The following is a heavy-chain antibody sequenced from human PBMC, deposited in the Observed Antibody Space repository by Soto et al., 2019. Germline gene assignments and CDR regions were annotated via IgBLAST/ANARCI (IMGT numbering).Heavy chain of an antibody. D-gene: IGHD3-22*01. Sequence: SETLSLTCAVSGGSISSGGYSWGWIRQPPXKGLEWIGYIYHSGSTYYNPSLKSRVTISVDRSKNQFSLKLSSVTAADTAVYYCARLTYYYDSSGYYFPLYFDYWGQGTLVTVSP. CDR2: IYHSGST. CDR1: GGSISSGGYS. V-gene: IGHV4-30-2*01. J-gene: IGHJ4*02. CDR3: ARLTYYYDSSGYYFPLYFDY.